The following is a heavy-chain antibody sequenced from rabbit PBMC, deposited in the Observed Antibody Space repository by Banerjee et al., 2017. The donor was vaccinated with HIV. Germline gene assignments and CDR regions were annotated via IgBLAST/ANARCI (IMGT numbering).Heavy chain of an antibody. CDR1: GFTLITYW. CDR3: ARGDYGDWPLNL. V-gene: IGHV1S40*01. J-gene: IGHJ4*01. D-gene: IGHD2-1*01. CDR2: IDPGSSGDT. Sequence: QSLEESGGGLVQPGASLTLTCTASGFTLITYWMSWVRQAPGKGLEWIATIDPGSSGDTYYANWAKGRFTISKTSTTVTLQVTSLTAADTATYFCARGDYGDWPLNLWGPGTLVTVS.